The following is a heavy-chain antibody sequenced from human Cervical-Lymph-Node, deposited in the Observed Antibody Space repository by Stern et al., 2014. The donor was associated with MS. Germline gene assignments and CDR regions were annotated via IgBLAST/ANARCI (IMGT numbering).Heavy chain of an antibody. CDR1: GFSLSTSGMC. Sequence: QVTLRESGPALVKPTQTLTLTCTFSGFSLSTSGMCVRWISQPPGKALEWLALIDWDDDKYYRTSLKTRLIILNETTKHQEVHTMTNMDPVDTATYYCARIRGQPRGYYGMDVWGQGTTVTVSS. D-gene: IGHD1-1*01. CDR3: ARIRGQPRGYYGMDV. J-gene: IGHJ6*02. CDR2: IDWDDDK. V-gene: IGHV2-70*01.